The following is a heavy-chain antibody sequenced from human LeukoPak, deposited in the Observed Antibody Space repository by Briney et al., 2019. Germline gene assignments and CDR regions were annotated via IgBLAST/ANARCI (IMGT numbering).Heavy chain of an antibody. CDR1: GFTFRTYS. J-gene: IGHJ3*02. CDR3: ARAISIAGGAFDI. D-gene: IGHD6-6*01. Sequence: PGGSLRLSCVASGFTFRTYSMNWVRQAPGKGLEWVYADSMKGRFTISRDNAKNSLYLQMNSLRAEDTAVYYCARAISIAGGAFDIWGQGTMVTVSS. V-gene: IGHV3-48*01.